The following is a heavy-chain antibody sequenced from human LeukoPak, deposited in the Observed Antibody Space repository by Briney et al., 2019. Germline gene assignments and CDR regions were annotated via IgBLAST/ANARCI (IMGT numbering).Heavy chain of an antibody. CDR3: ARRLSLRFDAFAV. J-gene: IGHJ3*01. CDR2: MSDIGPNT. D-gene: IGHD2-21*02. Sequence: GGSLRLSCAASGFSVSNYAMTWIRQSPGKGLEWVSSMSDIGPNTYYADSVKGRFTISRDTSKNTLFLQMNSLRAEDTALYYCARRLSLRFDAFAVWGPGTVVTVSS. V-gene: IGHV3-23*01. CDR1: GFSVSNYA.